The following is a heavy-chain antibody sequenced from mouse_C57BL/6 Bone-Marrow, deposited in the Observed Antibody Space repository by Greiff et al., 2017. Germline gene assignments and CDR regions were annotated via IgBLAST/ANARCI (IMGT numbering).Heavy chain of an antibody. CDR1: GYTFTDYY. Sequence: QVQLKESGAELVRPGASVKLSCKASGYTFTDYYINWVKQRPGQGLEWIARIYPGSGNTYYNEKFKGKATLTAAKYSSTAYMQLSSLTSEDSAVYSCARDKNYDYPGFAYWGQGTLVTVSA. CDR3: ARDKNYDYPGFAY. CDR2: IYPGSGNT. D-gene: IGHD2-4*01. V-gene: IGHV1-76*01. J-gene: IGHJ3*01.